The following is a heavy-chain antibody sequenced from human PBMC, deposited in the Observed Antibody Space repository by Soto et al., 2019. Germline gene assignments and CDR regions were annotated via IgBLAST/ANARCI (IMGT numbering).Heavy chain of an antibody. Sequence: ASVKVSCKASGYTFTSYGISWVRQAPGQGLEWMGWISAYNGNTNYAQKLQGRVTMTTDTSTSTAYMELRSLRSDDTAVYYCARVMGRLQPLDLGGYYYYYMDVWGKGTTVTVSS. CDR3: ARVMGRLQPLDLGGYYYYYMDV. D-gene: IGHD4-4*01. J-gene: IGHJ6*03. CDR1: GYTFTSYG. V-gene: IGHV1-18*01. CDR2: ISAYNGNT.